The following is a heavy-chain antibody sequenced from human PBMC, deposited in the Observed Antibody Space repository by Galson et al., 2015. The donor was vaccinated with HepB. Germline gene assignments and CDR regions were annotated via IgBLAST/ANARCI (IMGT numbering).Heavy chain of an antibody. Sequence: SVKVSCKASGYTFTSYYMHWVRQAPGQGLEWMGIINPSGGSTSYAQKFQGRVTMTRDTSTSTVYMELSSLRSEDTAVYYCARRKVERWLQLPGRRTGGYFDYWGQGTLVTVSS. D-gene: IGHD5-24*01. V-gene: IGHV1-46*03. CDR2: INPSGGST. CDR3: ARRKVERWLQLPGRRTGGYFDY. CDR1: GYTFTSYY. J-gene: IGHJ4*02.